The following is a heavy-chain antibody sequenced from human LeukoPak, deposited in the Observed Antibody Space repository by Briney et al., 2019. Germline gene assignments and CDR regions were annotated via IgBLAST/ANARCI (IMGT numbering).Heavy chain of an antibody. Sequence: SETLSLTCTVSGGSISSYYWSWIRQPPGKGLEWIGYIYYSGSTNYNPSLKSRVTISVDTSKNQFSLKLSSVTAADTAVYYCARGQYYYGSGSYYTTPYYFDYWGQGTLVTVSS. D-gene: IGHD3-10*01. J-gene: IGHJ4*02. CDR2: IYYSGST. V-gene: IGHV4-59*12. CDR3: ARGQYYYGSGSYYTTPYYFDY. CDR1: GGSISSYY.